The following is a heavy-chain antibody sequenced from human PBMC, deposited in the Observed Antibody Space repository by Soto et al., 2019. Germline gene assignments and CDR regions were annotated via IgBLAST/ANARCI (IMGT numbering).Heavy chain of an antibody. J-gene: IGHJ6*03. D-gene: IGHD1-26*01. CDR2: IYYSGST. CDR1: GGSISSYY. Sequence: SETLSLTCTVSGGSISSYYWSWIRQPPGKGLEWIGYIYYSGSTNYNPSLKSRVTISVDTSKNQFSLKLSSVTAADTAVYYCARLKGELRYYYYYYMDVWGKGTTVTVSS. V-gene: IGHV4-59*12. CDR3: ARLKGELRYYYYYYMDV.